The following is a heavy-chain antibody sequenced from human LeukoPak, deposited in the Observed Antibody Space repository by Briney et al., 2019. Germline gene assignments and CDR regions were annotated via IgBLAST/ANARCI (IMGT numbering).Heavy chain of an antibody. CDR1: GFAFSSSG. CDR3: AKAGVDSYVPYYFDY. Sequence: GRSLRLSCAASGFAFSSSGMHWVRQAPGKGLEWVAVVWYDGSNKHYADSVKGRFTISRDNSNNTLYLQMNSLRAEDTAVYYCAKAGVDSYVPYYFDYWGQGTLVTVSS. CDR2: VWYDGSNK. J-gene: IGHJ4*02. D-gene: IGHD5-18*01. V-gene: IGHV3-33*06.